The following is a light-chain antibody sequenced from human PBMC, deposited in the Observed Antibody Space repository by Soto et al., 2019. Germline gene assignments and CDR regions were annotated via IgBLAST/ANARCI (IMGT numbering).Light chain of an antibody. J-gene: IGKJ1*01. CDR1: QSISVW. CDR3: THYNTDSPT. CDR2: KAS. Sequence: DIRMTQSPSTLSASVGDRVTITCRASQSISVWLAWYQQKPGTAPRLLIYKASTLQSGVPSRFSGSGYGPEFPLTIPSLQPDDFETYSCTHYNTDSPTFGQGTKVEI. V-gene: IGKV1-5*03.